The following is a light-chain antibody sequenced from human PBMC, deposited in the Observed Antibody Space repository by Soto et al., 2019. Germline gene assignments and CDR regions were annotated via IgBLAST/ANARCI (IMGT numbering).Light chain of an antibody. CDR3: SSYTITSSPV. CDR1: SSDVGGYDF. V-gene: IGLV2-14*01. CDR2: EVT. Sequence: QSVLTQPASVSGSPGQSITISCTGTSSDVGGYDFVSWYRQYPGQAPKILIYEVTHRLSGVPDRFSGSKSGNTASLTISGLQADDEADYYCSSYTITSSPVFGPGTKLTVL. J-gene: IGLJ1*01.